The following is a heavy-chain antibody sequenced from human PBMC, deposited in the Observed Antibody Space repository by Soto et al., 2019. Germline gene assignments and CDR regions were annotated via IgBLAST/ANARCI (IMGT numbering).Heavy chain of an antibody. J-gene: IGHJ4*02. V-gene: IGHV4-61*01. D-gene: IGHD4-17*01. CDR3: ANYPTTVTSDY. CDR1: GGSVSSGSYY. Sequence: SETLSLTCTVPGGSVSSGSYYWSWIRQPPGKGPEWIGYIYYSGSTNYNPSLKSRVTISVDTSKNQFSLKLSSVTAADTAVYYCANYPTTVTSDYWGQGTLVTVSS. CDR2: IYYSGST.